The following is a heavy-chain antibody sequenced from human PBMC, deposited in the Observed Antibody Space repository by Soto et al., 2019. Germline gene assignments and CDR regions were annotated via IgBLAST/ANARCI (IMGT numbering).Heavy chain of an antibody. CDR2: INAGNGNT. CDR3: ARAVAVAADFDY. J-gene: IGHJ4*02. D-gene: IGHD6-19*01. Sequence: QVQLVKSGAEEKKPGASVKVSCKASGYTFTGYAMHWVRQAPGQRLEWMGWINAGNGNTKYSQKFQSRVTITRDTSASTAYMELSSLRSEDTAVYYCARAVAVAADFDYWGQGTLVTVSS. CDR1: GYTFTGYA. V-gene: IGHV1-3*05.